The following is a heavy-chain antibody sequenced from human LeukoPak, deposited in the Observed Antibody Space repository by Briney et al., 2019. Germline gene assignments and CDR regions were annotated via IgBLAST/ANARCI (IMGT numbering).Heavy chain of an antibody. CDR2: IYYSGST. V-gene: IGHV4-59*08. Sequence: SETLSLTCTVSGGSISSYYWSWIRQPPGKGLEWIGYIYYSGSTNYNPSLKSRVTISVDTSKNQFSLKLSPVTAADTAVYYCARLSRGGGYDHQRFDYWGQGTLVTVSS. CDR3: ARLSRGGGYDHQRFDY. CDR1: GGSISSYY. J-gene: IGHJ4*02. D-gene: IGHD5-12*01.